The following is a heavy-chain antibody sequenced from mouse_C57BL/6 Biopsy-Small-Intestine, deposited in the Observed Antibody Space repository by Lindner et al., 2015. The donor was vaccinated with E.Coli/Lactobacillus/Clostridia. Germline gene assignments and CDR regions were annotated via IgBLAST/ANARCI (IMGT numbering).Heavy chain of an antibody. Sequence: VQLQESGAELVRPGTSVKMSCKASGYTFTNYWIGWAKQRPGHGLEWIGDIYPGGGYTNYNENFKGKATLTADKSSSTAYMQFSSLTSEDSAIYHCARESSSGGYFDVWGTGTTVTVSS. D-gene: IGHD1-1*01. CDR2: IYPGGGYT. CDR1: GYTFTNYW. J-gene: IGHJ1*03. V-gene: IGHV1-63*01. CDR3: ARESSSGGYFDV.